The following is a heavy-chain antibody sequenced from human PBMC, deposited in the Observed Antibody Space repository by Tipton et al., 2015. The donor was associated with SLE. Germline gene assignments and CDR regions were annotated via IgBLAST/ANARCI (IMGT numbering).Heavy chain of an antibody. V-gene: IGHV4-34*01. J-gene: IGHJ6*02. D-gene: IGHD3-3*01. CDR2: T. CDR3: ARVAYDFWSGYGDYYYGMDV. Sequence: TCYNPSLKSRVTISEDTSKNRVSLKLSSVTAADTAVYYCARVAYDFWSGYGDYYYGMDVWGQGTTVTVSS.